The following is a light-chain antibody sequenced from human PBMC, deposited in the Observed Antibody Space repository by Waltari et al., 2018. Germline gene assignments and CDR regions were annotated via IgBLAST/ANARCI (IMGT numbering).Light chain of an antibody. Sequence: SYVLTQPPSVSVAPGQTARITCGGNNIGCKSVHWYQQKPGQAPVLVVYDDSDRPPGIPERFSGSNSGNTATLTIRRVEAGDEADYYCQVWDSSSAVVFGGGTKLTVL. V-gene: IGLV3-21*02. CDR3: QVWDSSSAVV. CDR1: NIGCKS. CDR2: DDS. J-gene: IGLJ2*01.